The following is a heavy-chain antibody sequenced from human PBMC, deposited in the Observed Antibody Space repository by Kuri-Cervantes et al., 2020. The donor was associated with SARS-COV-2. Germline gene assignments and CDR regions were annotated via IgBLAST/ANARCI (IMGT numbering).Heavy chain of an antibody. Sequence: SETLSLTCTVSGGSISSGSYYWSWIRQPAGKGLEWIGRIYTSGGTNYNPSLKSRVTMSVDTSKNQFSLKLSSVTAADTAVYYRARLRGQNDWLFRGDYYYYYMDVWGKGTTVTVSS. CDR2: IYTSGGT. CDR1: GGSISSGSYY. J-gene: IGHJ6*03. CDR3: ARLRGQNDWLFRGDYYYYYMDV. D-gene: IGHD3-9*01. V-gene: IGHV4-61*02.